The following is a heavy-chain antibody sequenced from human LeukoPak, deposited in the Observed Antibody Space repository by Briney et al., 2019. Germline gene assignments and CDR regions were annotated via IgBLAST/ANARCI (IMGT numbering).Heavy chain of an antibody. CDR1: GYTFTSYG. V-gene: IGHV1-18*01. CDR3: AREGYSYGLNWFDP. J-gene: IGHJ5*02. Sequence: ASVTVSCKASGYTFTSYGISWVRQAPGQGLEWMGWISAYNGNTNYAQKLQGRVTITTDTSTSTAYMELRSLRSDDTAVYYCAREGYSYGLNWFDPWGQGTLVTVSS. CDR2: ISAYNGNT. D-gene: IGHD5-18*01.